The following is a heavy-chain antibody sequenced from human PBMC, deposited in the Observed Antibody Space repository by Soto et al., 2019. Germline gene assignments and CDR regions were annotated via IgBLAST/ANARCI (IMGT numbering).Heavy chain of an antibody. CDR3: ARGAADYYYYYMDV. CDR1: GYTFTSYA. D-gene: IGHD2-15*01. CDR2: INAGNGNT. V-gene: IGHV1-3*01. Sequence: ASVKVSCKASGYTFTSYAMHWVRQAPGQRLEWMGWINAGNGNTKYSQKFQGRVTITRDTSASTAYMELSSLRSEDTAVYYCARGAADYYYYYMDVWGKGTTVTVSS. J-gene: IGHJ6*03.